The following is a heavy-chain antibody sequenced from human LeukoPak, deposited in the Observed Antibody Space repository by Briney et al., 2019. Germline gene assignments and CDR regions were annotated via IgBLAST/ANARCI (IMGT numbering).Heavy chain of an antibody. D-gene: IGHD5-18*01. J-gene: IGHJ6*03. CDR1: GFTFSRYW. Sequence: GGSLRLSCAASGFTFSRYWMSWVRQAPGKGLEWVANIKQDGGEKYSVDSVNGRFTISRDNAKNSLYLQMNSLRTEDTAVYYCARDVRGSVTSYFYYYMDVWGKGTTVTVSS. V-gene: IGHV3-7*01. CDR2: IKQDGGEK. CDR3: ARDVRGSVTSYFYYYMDV.